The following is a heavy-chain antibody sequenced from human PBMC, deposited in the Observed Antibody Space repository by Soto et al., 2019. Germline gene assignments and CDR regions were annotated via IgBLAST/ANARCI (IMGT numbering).Heavy chain of an antibody. V-gene: IGHV3-43D*04. D-gene: IGHD3-22*01. J-gene: IGHJ4*02. CDR1: GFDFEDYA. Sequence: LRLSCAAAGFDFEDYAMHWVRQVPGKGLEWVSLTNSDGTDSYYMDSVKGRFTISRDNGKSSLYLQMDRLRPEDTALYFCAKALYYYDSSPLDHWGQGTLVTVSS. CDR3: AKALYYYDSSPLDH. CDR2: TNSDGTDS.